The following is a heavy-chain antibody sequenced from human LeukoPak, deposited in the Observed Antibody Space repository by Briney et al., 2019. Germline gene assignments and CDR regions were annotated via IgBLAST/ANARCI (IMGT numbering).Heavy chain of an antibody. Sequence: PSETLSLTCSVSGGPISSGSYYWGWIRQPPGKGLEWIGSMYYSGSTHYNPSLKSRVTISVDTSKNQFSLKLSSVTAADTAVYYCARVNYADYYYMDVWGKGTTVTVSS. CDR2: MYYSGST. J-gene: IGHJ6*03. V-gene: IGHV4-39*07. CDR3: ARVNYADYYYMDV. D-gene: IGHD4-11*01. CDR1: GGPISSGSYY.